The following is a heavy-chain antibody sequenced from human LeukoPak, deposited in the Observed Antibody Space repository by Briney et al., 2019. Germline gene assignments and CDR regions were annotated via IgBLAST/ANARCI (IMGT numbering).Heavy chain of an antibody. D-gene: IGHD6-13*01. CDR1: GFTVSSNY. CDR2: LYRGGST. V-gene: IGHV3-53*01. Sequence: GGSLRLSCAASGFTVSSNYMNWVRQAPGKGLEWVTVLYRGGSTYYADSVKGRFTISRDTSKNTVYLQMNSLRAEDTAVYYCARGGARQQLVENYFDHWGQGTLVTVSS. CDR3: ARGGARQQLVENYFDH. J-gene: IGHJ4*02.